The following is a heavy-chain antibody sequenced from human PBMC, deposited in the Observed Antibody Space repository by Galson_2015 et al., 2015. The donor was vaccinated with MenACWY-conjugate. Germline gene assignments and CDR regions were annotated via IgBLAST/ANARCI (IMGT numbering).Heavy chain of an antibody. CDR2: IYYSGST. CDR1: GGSISSSY. D-gene: IGHD3-10*01. V-gene: IGHV4-59*08. J-gene: IGHJ4*02. CDR3: ARHSSGGSGTALFDY. Sequence: SETLSLTCTVSGGSISSSYWSWIRQPPGKGLEWIGYIYYSGSTNYNPSLKSRVTIPVDTSKNQFSLKLSSVTAADTAVYYCARHSSGGSGTALFDYWGQGTLVTVSS.